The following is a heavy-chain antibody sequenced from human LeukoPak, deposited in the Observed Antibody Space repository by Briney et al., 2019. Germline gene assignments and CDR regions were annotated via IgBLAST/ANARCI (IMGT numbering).Heavy chain of an antibody. V-gene: IGHV3-48*01. D-gene: IGHD3-16*01. CDR3: ARKPWDDYASGGVDY. CDR1: GFTFSTYN. J-gene: IGHJ4*02. CDR2: ISSSSSTI. Sequence: PGGSLRLSCAASGFTFSTYNINWVRQAPGKGLEWVSYISSSSSTIYYADSVKGRFTISRDNAKNSLYLQMNSLRAEDTAVYYCARKPWDDYASGGVDYWGQGTLVTVSS.